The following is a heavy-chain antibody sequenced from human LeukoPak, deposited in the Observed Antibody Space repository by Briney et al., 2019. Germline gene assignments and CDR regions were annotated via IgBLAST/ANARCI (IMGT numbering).Heavy chain of an antibody. V-gene: IGHV3-23*01. CDR1: GFTFSSYA. CDR2: ITSSGGST. Sequence: GGSLRLSCAASGFTFSSYAMSWVRQAPGKGLEWVSTITSSGGSTFYTDSVKGRFTISRDNSKNTLFLQMNNLRAEDTAVYYCAKERDILTDYYGWFDPWGQGTLVTVSS. CDR3: AKERDILTDYYGWFDP. D-gene: IGHD3-9*01. J-gene: IGHJ5*02.